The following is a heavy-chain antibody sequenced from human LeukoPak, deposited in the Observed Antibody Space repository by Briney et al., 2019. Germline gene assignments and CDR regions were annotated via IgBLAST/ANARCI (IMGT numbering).Heavy chain of an antibody. Sequence: GRSLRLSCAASGFIFSSYAMHWARQAPGKGLEWVADMSYDGGRKYYADSVKGRFTISRDNSKNTLYLQMDSLRAEDTAVYYCASSYGSGSYYLGNWGQGTLVTVSS. CDR2: MSYDGGRK. D-gene: IGHD3-10*01. CDR3: ASSYGSGSYYLGN. J-gene: IGHJ4*02. CDR1: GFIFSSYA. V-gene: IGHV3-30-3*01.